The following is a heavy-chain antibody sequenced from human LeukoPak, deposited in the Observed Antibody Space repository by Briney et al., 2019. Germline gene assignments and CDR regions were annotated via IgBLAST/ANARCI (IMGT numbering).Heavy chain of an antibody. CDR1: GFTFSNYA. CDR2: ISESGGRS. CDR3: AKSDFWSGYYGY. J-gene: IGHJ4*02. Sequence: GGSLRLSCAASGFTFSNYAMTWVRQAPGKGLEWVSAISESGGRSYYADSVKGRFTISRDNSKNTLYLQMNSLRAEDTAVYYCAKSDFWSGYYGYWGQGTLVTVSS. V-gene: IGHV3-23*01. D-gene: IGHD3-3*01.